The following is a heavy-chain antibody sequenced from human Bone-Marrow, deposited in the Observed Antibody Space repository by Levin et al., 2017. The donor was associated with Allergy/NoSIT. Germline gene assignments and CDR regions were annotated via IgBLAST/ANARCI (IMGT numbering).Heavy chain of an antibody. CDR3: ARDVHYDSSGFFFDGSRSYYYYYGMDV. J-gene: IGHJ6*02. V-gene: IGHV4-34*01. Sequence: SETLSLTCAVYGGSFSGYYWSWIRQPPGKGLEWIGEINHSGSTNYNPSLKSRVTISVDTSKNQFSLKLSSVTAADTAVYYCARDVHYDSSGFFFDGSRSYYYYYGMDVWGQGTTVTVSS. D-gene: IGHD3-22*01. CDR1: GGSFSGYY. CDR2: INHSGST.